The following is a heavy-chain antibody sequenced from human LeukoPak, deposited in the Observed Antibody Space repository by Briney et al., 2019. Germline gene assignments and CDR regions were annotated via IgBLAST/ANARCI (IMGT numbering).Heavy chain of an antibody. CDR3: ASLNYYDSSGYYSEYYYYGMDV. CDR1: GGTFSSYA. Sequence: GASVKVSCKASGGTFSSYAISWVRQAPGQGLEWMGGIIPIFGTANFAQKFQGRVTITADESTSTAYMELSSLRSEDTAVYYCASLNYYDSSGYYSEYYYYGMDVWGQGTTVTVSS. D-gene: IGHD3-22*01. J-gene: IGHJ6*02. V-gene: IGHV1-69*13. CDR2: IIPIFGTA.